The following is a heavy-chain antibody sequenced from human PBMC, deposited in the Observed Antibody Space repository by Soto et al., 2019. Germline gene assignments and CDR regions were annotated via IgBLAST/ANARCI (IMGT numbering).Heavy chain of an antibody. CDR3: AKVLPDYYDSSGIWRGAFDI. CDR2: ISGSGGST. D-gene: IGHD3-22*01. Sequence: EVQLLESGGGLVQPGGSLRLSCVASGFTFSSYAMSWVRQAPGKGLEWVSAISGSGGSTYYADSVKGRFTISRDNSKNTLYLQMNSLRAEDTAVYYCAKVLPDYYDSSGIWRGAFDIWGQGTMVTVSS. V-gene: IGHV3-23*01. J-gene: IGHJ3*02. CDR1: GFTFSSYA.